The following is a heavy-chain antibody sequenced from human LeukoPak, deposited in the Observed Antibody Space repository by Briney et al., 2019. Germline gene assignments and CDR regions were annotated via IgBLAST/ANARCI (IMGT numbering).Heavy chain of an antibody. D-gene: IGHD3-3*01. V-gene: IGHV4-34*01. CDR3: ARNDFDWFHY. CDR2: INHSGST. Sequence: SETLSLTCAVYGGSFSGYYWSWIRQPPGKGLEWIGEINHSGSTNYNPSLKSRVTISVDTSKNQFSLKLSSVTAADTAVYYCARNDFDWFHYWGQGTLVTVSS. J-gene: IGHJ5*01. CDR1: GGSFSGYY.